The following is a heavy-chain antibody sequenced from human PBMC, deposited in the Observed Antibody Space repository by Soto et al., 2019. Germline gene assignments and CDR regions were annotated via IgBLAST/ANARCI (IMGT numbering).Heavy chain of an antibody. Sequence: SETLSLTCTVSGGSISSGGYYWSWIRQHPGKGLEWIGYIYYSGSTYYNPSLKSRVTISVDTSKNQFSLKLSSVTAADTAVYYCARDGGPYYYDSSGYYYVEPGDYWGQGTLVTVSS. CDR3: ARDGGPYYYDSSGYYYVEPGDY. D-gene: IGHD3-22*01. V-gene: IGHV4-31*03. CDR2: IYYSGST. CDR1: GGSISSGGYY. J-gene: IGHJ4*02.